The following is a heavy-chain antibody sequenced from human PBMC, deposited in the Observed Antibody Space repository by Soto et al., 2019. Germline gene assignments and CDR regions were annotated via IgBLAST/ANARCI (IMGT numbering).Heavy chain of an antibody. CDR2: IWYDGSNK. CDR1: GFTFSSYG. J-gene: IGHJ4*02. Sequence: QVQLVESGGGVVQPGRSLRLSCAASGFTFSSYGMHWVRQAPGKGLEWVAVIWYDGSNKYYADSVKGRFTISRDNSKHTLYLQMNSLRAEDTAVYYCARAGYSSGWYGVNLSGFDYWGQGTLVTVSS. CDR3: ARAGYSSGWYGVNLSGFDY. D-gene: IGHD6-19*01. V-gene: IGHV3-33*01.